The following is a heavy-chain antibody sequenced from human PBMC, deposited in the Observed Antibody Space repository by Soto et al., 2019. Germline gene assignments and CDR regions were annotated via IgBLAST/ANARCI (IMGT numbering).Heavy chain of an antibody. CDR2: ISYDGSNK. J-gene: IGHJ4*02. Sequence: QVQLVESGGGVVQPGRSLRLSCAASGFTFSSYAMHWVRQAPGKGLEWVAVISYDGSNKYYADSVKGRFTISRDNSKNTLYLQMNSLRAEDTAVYYCAREMSVGGSYPGYDYWGQGTLVTVSS. D-gene: IGHD1-26*01. CDR3: AREMSVGGSYPGYDY. V-gene: IGHV3-30-3*01. CDR1: GFTFSSYA.